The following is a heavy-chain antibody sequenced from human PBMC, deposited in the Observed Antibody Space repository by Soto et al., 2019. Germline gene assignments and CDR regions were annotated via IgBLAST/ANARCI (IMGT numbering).Heavy chain of an antibody. CDR2: IYYSGST. D-gene: IGHD1-1*01. V-gene: IGHV4-39*01. J-gene: IGHJ4*02. CDR3: ARHGGPRRTGTGFHY. CDR1: GDSISSSSYL. Sequence: SETLSLTCTVSGDSISSSSYLWGWIRQPPGKGLEWIGSIYYSGSTYHHPSLKTRVTISVDTSKNQFSLKLSSVTAADTAVYYCARHGGPRRTGTGFHYWGQGTRVTVSS.